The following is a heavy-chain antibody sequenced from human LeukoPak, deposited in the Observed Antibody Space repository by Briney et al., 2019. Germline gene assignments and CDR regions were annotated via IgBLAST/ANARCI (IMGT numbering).Heavy chain of an antibody. CDR3: ARVLLYGGSGVWFDP. V-gene: IGHV3-53*01. CDR2: IYSGGST. CDR1: GFTVSSNY. Sequence: HPGGSLRLSCAASGFTVSSNYMSWVRQAPGKGLEWVSVIYSGGSTYYAGSVKGRFTISRDNSKNTLYLQMNSLRAEDTAVYYCARVLLYGGSGVWFDPWGQGTLVTVSS. J-gene: IGHJ5*02. D-gene: IGHD2-2*02.